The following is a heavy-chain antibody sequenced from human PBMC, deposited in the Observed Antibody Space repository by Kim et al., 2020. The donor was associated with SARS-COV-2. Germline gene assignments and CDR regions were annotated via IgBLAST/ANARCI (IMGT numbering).Heavy chain of an antibody. CDR3: AKVPPSYDFWMGFYLDS. J-gene: IGHJ5*01. V-gene: IGHV3-23*01. CDR2: ISGSGGST. D-gene: IGHD3-3*01. CDR1: GFTFSSYA. Sequence: GGSLRLSCAASGFTFSSYAMSWVRQAPGKGLEWVSAISGSGGSTYYADSVKGRSTISGDNSKNTLNLQMNGRRAEDPAEYYFAKVPPSYDFWMGFYLDS.